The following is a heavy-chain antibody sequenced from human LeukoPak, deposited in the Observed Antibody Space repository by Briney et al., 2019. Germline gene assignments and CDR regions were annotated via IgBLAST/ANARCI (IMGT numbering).Heavy chain of an antibody. Sequence: GGSLRLSCAASGFTFSSYWMHWVRQAPGEGLVWVSRINTAASTTSYADAVKGRFTISRDNSKNTLYLQMNSLRADDTAVYYCARDSLYCGSTSYEAFDIWGQGTMVTVSS. CDR2: INTAASTT. J-gene: IGHJ3*02. V-gene: IGHV3-74*01. D-gene: IGHD2-2*01. CDR3: ARDSLYCGSTSYEAFDI. CDR1: GFTFSSYW.